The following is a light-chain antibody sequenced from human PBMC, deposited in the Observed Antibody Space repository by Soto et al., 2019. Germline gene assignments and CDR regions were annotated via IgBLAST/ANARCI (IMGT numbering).Light chain of an antibody. CDR2: KAT. Sequence: DIQMTQSPSTLSASVGDRVTITCRASQSITTWLAWYQQKPGKAPKLLIYKATNLQSGVPSRFSGSGSGTEFSLTISSQQPEDFAIYYCQQYNDYQYTFGQGTKLDIK. CDR3: QQYNDYQYT. J-gene: IGKJ2*01. CDR1: QSITTW. V-gene: IGKV1-5*03.